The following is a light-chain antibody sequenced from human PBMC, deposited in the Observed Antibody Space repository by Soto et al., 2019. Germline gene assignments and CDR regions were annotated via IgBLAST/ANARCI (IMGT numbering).Light chain of an antibody. CDR2: DAS. CDR1: QSVSSY. Sequence: EIVLTQSPATLSLSPGERATLSCRASQSVSSYLAWYQQKPAQAPRLLIYDASNRATGIPARFSGSGSGTDFTLTISGLEPEDFAVYYCQQRSNWPWTFGQGTKVEIK. V-gene: IGKV3-11*01. CDR3: QQRSNWPWT. J-gene: IGKJ1*01.